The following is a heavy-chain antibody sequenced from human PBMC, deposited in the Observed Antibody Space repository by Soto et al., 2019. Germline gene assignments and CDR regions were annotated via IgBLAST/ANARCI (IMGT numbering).Heavy chain of an antibody. CDR2: IWYDGSNK. CDR3: ARDWGYSYGSYTFDY. CDR1: GFTFSSYG. J-gene: IGHJ4*02. V-gene: IGHV3-33*01. D-gene: IGHD5-18*01. Sequence: HPGGSLRLSCAASGFTFSSYGMHWVRQAPGKGLEWVAVIWYDGSNKYYADSVKGRFTISRDNSKNTLYLQMNSLRAEDTAVYYCARDWGYSYGSYTFDYWGQGTLVTVSS.